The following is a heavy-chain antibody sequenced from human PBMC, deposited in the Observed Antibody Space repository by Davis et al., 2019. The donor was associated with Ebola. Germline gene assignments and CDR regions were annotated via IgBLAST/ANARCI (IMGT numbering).Heavy chain of an antibody. V-gene: IGHV5-51*01. CDR1: GYRFSTYW. CDR3: ARHSGSYFPDDY. D-gene: IGHD1-26*01. J-gene: IGHJ4*02. Sequence: GESLKLSCKASGYRFSTYWIGWVRQMPGKGLEWMGIIYPGDSDTRYSPSFQGQVTISADKSISTAYLQWSSLKASDTAMYYCARHSGSYFPDDYWGQGTLVTVSS. CDR2: IYPGDSDT.